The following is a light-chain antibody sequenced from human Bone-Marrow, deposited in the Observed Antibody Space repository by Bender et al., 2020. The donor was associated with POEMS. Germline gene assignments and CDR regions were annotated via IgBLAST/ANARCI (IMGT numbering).Light chain of an antibody. Sequence: QLVLTQSPSASASLGASVKLTCTLSSGHSSYAIAWHQQQPEEGPRYLMRLNSDGSHNKGDGIPDRFSGSSSGSERYLIISSLQSEDEADYYCQTWGPGIRVFGGGTKLTVL. V-gene: IGLV4-69*01. CDR3: QTWGPGIRV. CDR1: SGHSSYA. CDR2: LNSDGSH. J-gene: IGLJ3*02.